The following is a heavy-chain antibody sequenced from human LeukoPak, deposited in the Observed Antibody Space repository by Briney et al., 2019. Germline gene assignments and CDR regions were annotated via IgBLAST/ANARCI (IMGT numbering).Heavy chain of an antibody. J-gene: IGHJ4*02. CDR3: ARGDDGGNYFDY. Sequence: SETLSLTCAAYGGSFSGYYWSWIRQPPGKGLEWIGEINHSGSTNYNPSLKSRVTISVDTSKNQFSLKLSSVTAADTAVYYCARGDDGGNYFDYWGQGTLVTVSS. CDR2: INHSGST. V-gene: IGHV4-34*01. D-gene: IGHD3-16*01. CDR1: GGSFSGYY.